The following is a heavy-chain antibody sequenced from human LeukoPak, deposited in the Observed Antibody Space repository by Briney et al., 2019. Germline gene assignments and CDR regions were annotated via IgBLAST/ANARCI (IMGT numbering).Heavy chain of an antibody. V-gene: IGHV4-38-2*02. CDR2: AYHSGST. CDR3: ARGGYYGSGNDFRFDP. CDR1: SYSISSHYY. D-gene: IGHD3-10*01. J-gene: IGHJ5*02. Sequence: PSETLSLTCTVSSYSISSHYYWGWIRQPPGKGLEWIGSAYHSGSTYYNPSLKSRVTISVETSKNQFSLKLKPVTAADTAVYYCARGGYYGSGNDFRFDPWGQGTLVTVSS.